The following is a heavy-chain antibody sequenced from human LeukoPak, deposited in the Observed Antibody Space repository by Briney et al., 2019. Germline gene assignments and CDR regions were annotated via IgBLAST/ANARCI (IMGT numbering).Heavy chain of an antibody. D-gene: IGHD6-13*01. CDR3: ARCGVGVAAAAANC. CDR1: GFTFSSHS. Sequence: GGSLRLSCAASGFTFSSHSMNWVRQAPGKGLEWVTNIKQDGSAIYYVDSVKGRFTISRDNAKNSLYLQMNSLRAEDTAVYYCARCGVGVAAAAANCWGQGTLLTVSS. CDR2: IKQDGSAI. V-gene: IGHV3-7*01. J-gene: IGHJ4*02.